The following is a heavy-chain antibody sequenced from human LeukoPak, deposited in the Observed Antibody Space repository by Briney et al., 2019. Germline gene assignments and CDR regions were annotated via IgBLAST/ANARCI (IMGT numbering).Heavy chain of an antibody. CDR3: ARGTYYDILTGSSWYFDY. V-gene: IGHV4-30-4*08. CDR2: IYYSGST. D-gene: IGHD3-9*01. J-gene: IGHJ4*02. Sequence: SQTLSLTCTVSGGSISSGDYYWSWIRQPPGKGLEWIVYIYYSGSTYYNPSLKSRVTISVDTSKDQFSLKLSSVTAADTAVYYCARGTYYDILTGSSWYFDYWGQGTLVTVSS. CDR1: GGSISSGDYY.